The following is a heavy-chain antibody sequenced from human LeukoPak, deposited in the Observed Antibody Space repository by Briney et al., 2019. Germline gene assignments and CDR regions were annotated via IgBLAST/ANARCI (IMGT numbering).Heavy chain of an antibody. J-gene: IGHJ6*04. CDR1: GYTFTSYY. CDR3: ARDRKGYYYGMDV. CDR2: INPSGGST. V-gene: IGHV1-46*01. Sequence: ASVKVSCKASGYTFTSYYMHWVRQAPGQGLEWMGIINPSGGSTSYAQKFQGRVTITADESTSTAYMELSSLRSEDTAVYYCARDRKGYYYGMDVWGKGTTVTVSS.